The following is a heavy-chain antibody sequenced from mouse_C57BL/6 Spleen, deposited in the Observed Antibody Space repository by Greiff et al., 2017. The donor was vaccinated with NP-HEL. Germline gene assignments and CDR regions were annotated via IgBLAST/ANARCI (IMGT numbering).Heavy chain of an antibody. Sequence: VQLQQSGPGLVQPSQSLSITCTVSGFSLTSYGVHWVRQSPGKGLEWLGVIWSGGSTDYNAAFISSLSISKDNSKSQVFFKMNSLQADDTAIYYCASKGTSGYVWCAYWGQGTLVTVSA. CDR3: ASKGTSGYVWCAY. CDR2: IWSGGST. D-gene: IGHD3-2*02. V-gene: IGHV2-2*01. J-gene: IGHJ3*01. CDR1: GFSLTSYG.